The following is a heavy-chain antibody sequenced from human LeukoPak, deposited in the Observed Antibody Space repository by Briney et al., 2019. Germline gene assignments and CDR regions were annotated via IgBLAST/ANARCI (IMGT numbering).Heavy chain of an antibody. D-gene: IGHD2-2*01. CDR2: IIPILGIA. Sequence: GASVKVSCKASGGTFSSYAISWLRQAPGQGLEWMGRIIPILGIANYAQKFQGRVTITADKSTSTAYMELSSLRPEDTAVYYCARDNIVVVPAAIPYHYYGMDVWGQGTTVTVSS. J-gene: IGHJ6*02. CDR1: GGTFSSYA. CDR3: ARDNIVVVPAAIPYHYYGMDV. V-gene: IGHV1-69*04.